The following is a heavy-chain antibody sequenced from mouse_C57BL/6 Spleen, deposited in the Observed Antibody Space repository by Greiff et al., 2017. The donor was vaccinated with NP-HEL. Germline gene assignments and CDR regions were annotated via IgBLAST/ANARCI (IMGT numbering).Heavy chain of an antibody. Sequence: EVQLVESGGGLVKPGGSLKLSCAASGFTFSSYAMSWVRQTPEKRLEWVATISDGGSYTYYPDNVKGRFTISRDNAKNNLYLQMSHLKSEDTAMYYCARKGLRPWFAYWGQGTLVTVSA. CDR2: ISDGGSYT. V-gene: IGHV5-4*01. CDR1: GFTFSSYA. CDR3: ARKGLRPWFAY. J-gene: IGHJ3*01. D-gene: IGHD2-4*01.